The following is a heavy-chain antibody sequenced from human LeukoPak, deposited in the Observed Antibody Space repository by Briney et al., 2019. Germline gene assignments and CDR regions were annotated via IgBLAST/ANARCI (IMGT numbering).Heavy chain of an antibody. CDR1: GGTFTSYA. J-gene: IGHJ4*02. Sequence: ASVKVSCKASGGTFTSYAISWVRQAPGQGLEGMGGIIPIFGTANYAQKFQGRVTITADKSTSTAYMELSSLRSEDTAVYYCAREPYYDSSGQLDYWGQGTLVTVSS. CDR3: AREPYYDSSGQLDY. D-gene: IGHD3-22*01. V-gene: IGHV1-69*06. CDR2: IIPIFGTA.